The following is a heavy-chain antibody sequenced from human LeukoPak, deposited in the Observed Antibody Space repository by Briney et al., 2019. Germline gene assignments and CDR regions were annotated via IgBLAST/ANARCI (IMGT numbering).Heavy chain of an antibody. V-gene: IGHV1-46*01. D-gene: IGHD4-23*01. Sequence: ASVKVSCKASGYTFTSYYMHWVRQAPGQGLERMGIINPSGGSTSYAQKFQGRVTMTRDMSTSTDYMELSSLRSEDTAVYYCARDNSVEDTAWWFDPWGQGTLVTVSS. CDR1: GYTFTSYY. CDR2: INPSGGST. CDR3: ARDNSVEDTAWWFDP. J-gene: IGHJ5*02.